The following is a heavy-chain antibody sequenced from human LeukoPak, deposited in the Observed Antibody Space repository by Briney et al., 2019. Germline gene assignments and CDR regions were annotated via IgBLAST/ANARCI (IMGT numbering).Heavy chain of an antibody. Sequence: ASVKVSCKASGYTFTGYYMHWVRQAPGQGLEWMGWINPNSGGTNYAQKFQGRVTMTRDTSITTAYMEVSRLRSDDTAVYYCAKAGGSVSFFDYWAQGTLVTVSS. V-gene: IGHV1-2*02. CDR1: GYTFTGYY. J-gene: IGHJ4*02. CDR3: AKAGGSVSFFDY. CDR2: INPNSGGT. D-gene: IGHD3-10*01.